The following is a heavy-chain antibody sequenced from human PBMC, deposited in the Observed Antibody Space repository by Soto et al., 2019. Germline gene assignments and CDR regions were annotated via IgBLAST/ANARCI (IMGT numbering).Heavy chain of an antibody. D-gene: IGHD2-8*01. CDR3: ARDTNRSPDY. J-gene: IGHJ4*02. CDR1: GFTFSRYS. V-gene: IGHV3-21*01. Sequence: EVQLVESGGGLVKPGGSLRLSCAASGFTFSRYSMNWVRQAPGKGLEWVSYITYSSSDTYYADSVKGRFTISRDGAKNSLYLQMNSLRAEDTAVYYCARDTNRSPDYWGQGTLVTVSS. CDR2: ITYSSSDT.